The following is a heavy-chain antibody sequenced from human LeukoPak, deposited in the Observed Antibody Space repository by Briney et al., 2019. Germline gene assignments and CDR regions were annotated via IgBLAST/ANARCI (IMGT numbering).Heavy chain of an antibody. Sequence: ASVKVSCKASGYSFTSYYMHWVRQAPGQGLEWMGIINPSGGSTSYAQKFQGRVTMTRDTSTSTVYMELSRLRSDDTAVYYCARDPECSGGSCYLDYWGQGTLVTVSS. J-gene: IGHJ4*02. D-gene: IGHD2-15*01. CDR3: ARDPECSGGSCYLDY. CDR1: GYSFTSYY. CDR2: INPSGGST. V-gene: IGHV1-46*01.